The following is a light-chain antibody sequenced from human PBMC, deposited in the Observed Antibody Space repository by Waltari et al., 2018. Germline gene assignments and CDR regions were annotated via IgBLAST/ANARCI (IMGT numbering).Light chain of an antibody. V-gene: IGLV2-14*03. CDR3: SSYTSSSTVI. CDR2: DVT. J-gene: IGLJ2*01. Sequence: WYQQHPGEAPKLIIYDVTHRPSGVSNHFSGSMSGNTASLTISGLQAEDEAHYYCSSYTSSSTVIFGGGTKLTVL.